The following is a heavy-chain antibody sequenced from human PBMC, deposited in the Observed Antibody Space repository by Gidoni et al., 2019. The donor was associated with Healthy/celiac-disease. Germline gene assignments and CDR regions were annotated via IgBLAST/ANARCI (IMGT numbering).Heavy chain of an antibody. V-gene: IGHV4-34*01. J-gene: IGHJ4*02. CDR3: ARGGDSSSSD. D-gene: IGHD6-6*01. CDR2: INHSGST. Sequence: QVQLQQWGAGLLKPSETLSLTCAVYGGSFSGYYWSWIRQPPGKGLEWIGEINHSGSTNYNPSLKGRVTISVDTSKNQFSLKLSSVTAADTAVYYCARGGDSSSSDWGQGTLVTVSS. CDR1: GGSFSGYY.